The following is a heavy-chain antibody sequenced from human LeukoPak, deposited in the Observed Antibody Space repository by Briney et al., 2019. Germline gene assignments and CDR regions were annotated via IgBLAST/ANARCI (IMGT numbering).Heavy chain of an antibody. CDR2: INSDESST. CDR3: ARRSYESSGYYMD. V-gene: IGHV3-74*01. D-gene: IGHD3-22*01. CDR1: GFTFSHYW. J-gene: IGHJ4*02. Sequence: GGSLRLSCAASGFTFSHYWMHWVRQAPGKGLVWVSRINSDESSTNYADSVKGRFTISRDNAKNTLYLQKNSLRAEDTAVYYCARRSYESSGYYMDWGQGTLVTVSS.